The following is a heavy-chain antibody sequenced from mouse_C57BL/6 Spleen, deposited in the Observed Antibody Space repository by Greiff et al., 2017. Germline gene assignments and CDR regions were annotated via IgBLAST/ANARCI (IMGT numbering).Heavy chain of an antibody. CDR1: GYTFTSYG. CDR2: IYPRSGNT. V-gene: IGHV1-81*01. CDR3: ARSGYSNYFYYFDY. D-gene: IGHD2-5*01. J-gene: IGHJ2*01. Sequence: VQVVESGAELARPGASVKLSCKASGYTFTSYGISWVKQRTGQGLEWIGEIYPRSGNTYYNEKFKGKATLTADKSSSTAYMELRSLTSEDSAVYFCARSGYSNYFYYFDYWGQGTTLTVSS.